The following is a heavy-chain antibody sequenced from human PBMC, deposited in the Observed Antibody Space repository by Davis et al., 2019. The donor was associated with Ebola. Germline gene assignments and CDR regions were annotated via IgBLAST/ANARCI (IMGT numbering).Heavy chain of an antibody. CDR1: GFTFSSYS. CDR3: ARDSSMKYYDFWSGSGGFDP. Sequence: GESLKISCAASGFTFSSYSMNWVRQTPGKGLEWVSSISSSSYIYYADSVKGRFTISRDNAKNSLYLQMNSLRAEDTAVYYCARDSSMKYYDFWSGSGGFDPWGQGTLVTVSS. V-gene: IGHV3-21*01. D-gene: IGHD3-3*01. J-gene: IGHJ5*02. CDR2: ISSSSYI.